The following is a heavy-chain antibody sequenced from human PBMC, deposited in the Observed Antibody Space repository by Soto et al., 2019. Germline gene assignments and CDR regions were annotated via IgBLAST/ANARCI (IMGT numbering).Heavy chain of an antibody. D-gene: IGHD3-3*01. CDR2: IYYRETT. V-gene: IGHV4-34*09. Sequence: SETLSLTCAVYGGSFSGYYWSWIRQPPGKGLEWIGYIYYRETTYYNPSLKSRVSMSIDTSKNQFSLKLSSVTAADTAVYYCAREARSPYNWFDPWGQGTQVTVSS. CDR1: GGSFSGYY. CDR3: AREARSPYNWFDP. J-gene: IGHJ5*02.